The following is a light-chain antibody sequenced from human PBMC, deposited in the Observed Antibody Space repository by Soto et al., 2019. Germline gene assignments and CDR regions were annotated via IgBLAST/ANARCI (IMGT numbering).Light chain of an antibody. CDR1: QDISNY. J-gene: IGKJ2*01. CDR2: DAS. V-gene: IGKV1-33*01. Sequence: DIQMTQSPSSLSASVGDRVTITCQASQDISNYLNWYQQKPGKAPILLIYDASNLETGVPSRFSGSGSGTYFTFTISSLQPDDIATYYCQQYDNLPPLFGQGTKLEIK. CDR3: QQYDNLPPL.